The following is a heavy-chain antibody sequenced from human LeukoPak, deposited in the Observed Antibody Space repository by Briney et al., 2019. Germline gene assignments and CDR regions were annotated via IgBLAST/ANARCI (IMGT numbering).Heavy chain of an antibody. CDR2: IYYSGST. D-gene: IGHD3-9*01. CDR3: ARGDFDWLLFPY. V-gene: IGHV4-59*01. Sequence: SETLSLTCTVSGGPISSYYWSWIRQPPGKGLEWIGYIYYSGSTNYNPSLKSRVTISVDTSKNQFSLKLSSVTAADTAVYYCARGDFDWLLFPYWGQGTLVTVSS. J-gene: IGHJ4*02. CDR1: GGPISSYY.